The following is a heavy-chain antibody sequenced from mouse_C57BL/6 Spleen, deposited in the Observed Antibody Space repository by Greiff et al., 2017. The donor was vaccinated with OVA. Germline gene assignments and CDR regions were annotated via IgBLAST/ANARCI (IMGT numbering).Heavy chain of an antibody. V-gene: IGHV5-4*01. CDR3: ARRGSNYPFFDY. CDR1: GFTFSSYA. J-gene: IGHJ2*01. CDR2: ISDGGSYT. Sequence: EVQGVESGGGLVKPGGSLKLSCAASGFTFSSYAMSWVRQTPEKRLEWVATISDGGSYTYYPDNVKGRFTISRDNAKNNLYLQMSHLKSEDTAMYYCARRGSNYPFFDYWGQGTTLTVSS. D-gene: IGHD2-5*01.